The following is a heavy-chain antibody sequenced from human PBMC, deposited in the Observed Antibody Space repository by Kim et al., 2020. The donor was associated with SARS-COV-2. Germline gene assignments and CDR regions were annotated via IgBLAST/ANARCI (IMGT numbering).Heavy chain of an antibody. CDR3: ARPVLTGYYNHAFGI. D-gene: IGHD3-9*01. V-gene: IGHV5-51*01. CDR1: GYSFTSYW. J-gene: IGHJ3*02. CDR2: IYPGDSDT. Sequence: GESLKISCKGSGYSFTSYWIGWVRQMPGKGLEWMGIIYPGDSDTRYSPSFQGQVTISADKSISTAYLQWSSLKASDTAMYYCARPVLTGYYNHAFGIWGQGTMVTVSS.